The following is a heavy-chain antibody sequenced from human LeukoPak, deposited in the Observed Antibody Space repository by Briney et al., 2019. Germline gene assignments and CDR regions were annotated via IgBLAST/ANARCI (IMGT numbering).Heavy chain of an antibody. V-gene: IGHV3-30*02. CDR2: IRYDGSNK. Sequence: PGGSLTLSCAASGFTFSSYTMNWVRQAPGKGLEWVAFIRYDGSNKYYADSVKGRFTISRDNSKNTLYLQMNSLRAEDTAVYYCLTTVVDYWGQGTLVTVSS. CDR3: LTTVVDY. D-gene: IGHD4-17*01. J-gene: IGHJ4*02. CDR1: GFTFSSYT.